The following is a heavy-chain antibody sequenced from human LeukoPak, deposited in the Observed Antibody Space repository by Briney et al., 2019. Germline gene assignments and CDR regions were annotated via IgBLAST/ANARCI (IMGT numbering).Heavy chain of an antibody. CDR2: ITSSSSSI. D-gene: IGHD2/OR15-2a*01. J-gene: IGHJ4*02. V-gene: IGHV3-48*01. Sequence: GGSLRLSCAASGFTLNTYSMNWVRQAPGKGLEWVSYITSSSSSIYYADSVKGRFTISRDNAKNSLYLQMNSLRAEDTAVYYCARDNMGFDYWGQGTLVTVYS. CDR1: GFTLNTYS. CDR3: ARDNMGFDY.